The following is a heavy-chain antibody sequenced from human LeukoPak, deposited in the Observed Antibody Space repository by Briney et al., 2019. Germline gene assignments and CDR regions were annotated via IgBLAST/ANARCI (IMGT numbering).Heavy chain of an antibody. D-gene: IGHD6-13*01. Sequence: PSETLSLTCAVYGVSFSGYYWSWIRQPPGKGLEWIGSIYYSGSTYYNPSLKSRVTISVDTSKNQFSLKLSSVTAADTAVYYCARGVSSSWYPPHDYWGQGTLVTVSS. CDR2: IYYSGST. CDR1: GVSFSGYY. J-gene: IGHJ4*02. CDR3: ARGVSSSWYPPHDY. V-gene: IGHV4-34*01.